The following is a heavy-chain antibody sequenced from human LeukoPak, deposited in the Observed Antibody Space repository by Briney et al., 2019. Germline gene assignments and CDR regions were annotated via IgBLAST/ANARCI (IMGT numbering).Heavy chain of an antibody. CDR2: INPNSGDT. D-gene: IGHD2-8*01. Sequence: GASVKVSCKASGGTFSSYAISWVRQAPGQGLEWMGRINPNSGDTNYGQKFQGRVTMTSDTSISTAYMELSSLRPDDTAVYYCAKSAGHCSNGLCHTVYYMDVWGKGTTVTVSS. CDR1: GGTFSSYA. CDR3: AKSAGHCSNGLCHTVYYMDV. J-gene: IGHJ6*03. V-gene: IGHV1-2*02.